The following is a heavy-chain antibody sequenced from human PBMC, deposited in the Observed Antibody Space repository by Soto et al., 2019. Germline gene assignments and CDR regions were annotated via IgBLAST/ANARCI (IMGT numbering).Heavy chain of an antibody. J-gene: IGHJ4*02. CDR1: GFTFSDYY. D-gene: IGHD3-22*01. CDR3: ARDLGYYDSSGYFDY. V-gene: IGHV3-11*01. CDR2: ISSSGNII. Sequence: GGSLRLSCAASGFTFSDYYMSWIRQAPGKGLEWVSYISSSGNIIYYADSVKGRFTISRDNAKNSLYLQMNSLRAEDTAVYYCARDLGYYDSSGYFDYWGQGTPGTVSS.